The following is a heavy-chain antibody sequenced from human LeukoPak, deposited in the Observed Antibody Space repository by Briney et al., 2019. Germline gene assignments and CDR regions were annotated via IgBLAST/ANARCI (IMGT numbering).Heavy chain of an antibody. CDR3: ARDGYSYGYVLKHFGFDY. CDR2: LYYSGST. J-gene: IGHJ4*02. D-gene: IGHD5-18*01. CDR1: GGSISSSTFY. V-gene: IGHV4-39*02. Sequence: PSETLSLTCTVSGGSISSSTFYWGWIRQPPGKGLEWIGSLYYSGSTYYNPSLKSRVTISVDTSKNQFSLKLSSVTAADTAVYYCARDGYSYGYVLKHFGFDYWGQGTLVTVSS.